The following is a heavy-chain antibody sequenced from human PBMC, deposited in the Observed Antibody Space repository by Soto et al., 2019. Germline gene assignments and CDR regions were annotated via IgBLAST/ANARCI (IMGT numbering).Heavy chain of an antibody. CDR3: ASHVHNQGYEYYFDS. Sequence: QLQLQESGPGPVKPSETLSLTCTASGGSISSNSYYWGWIRQSPGKGLEWIGSIGYTGTIYYNPSLQSRVTMSVDTSENQISLRLSSMTAADTAVYYCASHVHNQGYEYYFDSWSQGTLVTVSS. CDR1: GGSISSNSYY. CDR2: IGYTGTI. V-gene: IGHV4-39*01. D-gene: IGHD3-3*01. J-gene: IGHJ4*02.